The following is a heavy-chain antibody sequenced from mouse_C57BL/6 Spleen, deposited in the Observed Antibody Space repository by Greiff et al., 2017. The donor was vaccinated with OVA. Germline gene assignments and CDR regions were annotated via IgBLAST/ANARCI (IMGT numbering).Heavy chain of an antibody. Sequence: QVQLQQSGPELVKPGASVKISCKASGYAFSSSWMNWVKQRPGKGLEWIGRIYPGDGDTNYNGKFKGKATLTADKSSSTAYMQLSSLTSEDSAVYCCARRREGGFAYWGQGTLVTVSA. CDR2: IYPGDGDT. J-gene: IGHJ3*01. CDR1: GYAFSSSW. V-gene: IGHV1-82*01. CDR3: ARRREGGFAY.